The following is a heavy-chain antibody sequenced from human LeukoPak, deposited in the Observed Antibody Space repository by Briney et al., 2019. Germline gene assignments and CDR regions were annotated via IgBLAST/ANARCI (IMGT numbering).Heavy chain of an antibody. D-gene: IGHD3/OR15-3a*01. CDR3: ARGGLAYYFAY. CDR2: IYIGGGT. CDR1: GFTVSSNY. V-gene: IGHV3-53*01. Sequence: PGGSLRLSCAASGFTVSSNYMSWVRQAPGKGLEWVSIIYIGGGTYYTESVKGRFTISRDNSRNTLNLQMSSLRVEDTAVYFCARGGLAYYFAYWGQGTLVTVSS. J-gene: IGHJ4*02.